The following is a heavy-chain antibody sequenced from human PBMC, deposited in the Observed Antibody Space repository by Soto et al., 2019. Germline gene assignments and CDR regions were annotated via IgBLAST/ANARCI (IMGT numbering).Heavy chain of an antibody. D-gene: IGHD3-3*01. CDR3: ARGRYYAFCSGYLHYYYGMEV. CDR2: ISAYNGNT. Sequence: ASVKVSCKASGYTFTSYGISWVRQAPGQGLEWMGWISAYNGNTNYAQKLQGRVTMTTDTSTSTAYMELRSLRSDDTAVYYCARGRYYAFCSGYLHYYYGMEVLGQGTTVTVSS. CDR1: GYTFTSYG. V-gene: IGHV1-18*01. J-gene: IGHJ6*02.